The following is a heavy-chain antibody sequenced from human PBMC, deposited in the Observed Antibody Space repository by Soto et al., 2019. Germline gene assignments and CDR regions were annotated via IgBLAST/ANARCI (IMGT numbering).Heavy chain of an antibody. D-gene: IGHD1-26*01. CDR2: ISGSGGST. CDR1: GFTFSSYA. Sequence: GESLKISCAASGFTFSSYAMSWVRQAPGKGLEWVSAISGSGGSTYYADSVKGRFTISRDNSKNTLYLQMNSLRAEDTAVYYCAKADEVGATDYWGQGTLVTVSS. J-gene: IGHJ4*02. V-gene: IGHV3-23*01. CDR3: AKADEVGATDY.